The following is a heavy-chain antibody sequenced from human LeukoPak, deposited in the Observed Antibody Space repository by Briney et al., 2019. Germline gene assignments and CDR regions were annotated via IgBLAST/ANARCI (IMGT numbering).Heavy chain of an antibody. CDR2: ISSSSSYI. V-gene: IGHV3-21*01. Sequence: GGSLRLSCAASGFTFSSYSMNWVRQAPGKGLEWVSSISSSSSYIYYADSVKGRFTISRDNAKNSLYLQMNSLRAEDTAVYYCARSLRGYYGSGTAPTPDYWGQGTLVTVSS. CDR3: ARSLRGYYGSGTAPTPDY. J-gene: IGHJ4*02. D-gene: IGHD3-10*01. CDR1: GFTFSSYS.